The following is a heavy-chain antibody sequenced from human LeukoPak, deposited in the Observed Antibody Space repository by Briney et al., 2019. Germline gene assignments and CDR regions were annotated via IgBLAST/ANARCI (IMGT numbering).Heavy chain of an antibody. Sequence: SETLSLTWAVYGXSFSGYYRSWIRQPPGKGLEWIGELNHSGSTNYNPSLKSRVTISVDTSKNQFSLKLSSVTAADTAVYFCARGPPTDYYDSSGFYYVFDYWGQGTLVTVSS. V-gene: IGHV4-34*01. CDR3: ARGPPTDYYDSSGFYYVFDY. CDR1: GXSFSGYY. CDR2: LNHSGST. D-gene: IGHD3-22*01. J-gene: IGHJ4*02.